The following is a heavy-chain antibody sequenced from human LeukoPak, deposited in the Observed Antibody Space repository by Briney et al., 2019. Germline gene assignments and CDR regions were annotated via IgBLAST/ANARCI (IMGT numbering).Heavy chain of an antibody. CDR3: ARGRHTITIFGVVLLYFDY. D-gene: IGHD3-3*01. CDR2: INHSGST. V-gene: IGHV4-34*01. Sequence: SETLSLTCAVYGGSFSGHYWSWIRQPPGKGLEWIGEINHSGSTNYNPSLKSRVTISVDTSKNQFSLKLSSVTAADTAVYYCARGRHTITIFGVVLLYFDYWGQGTLVTVSS. J-gene: IGHJ4*02. CDR1: GGSFSGHY.